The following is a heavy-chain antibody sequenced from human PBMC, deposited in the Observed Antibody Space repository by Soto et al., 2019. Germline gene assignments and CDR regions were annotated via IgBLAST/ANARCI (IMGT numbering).Heavy chain of an antibody. J-gene: IGHJ4*02. V-gene: IGHV3-30*18. D-gene: IGHD3-9*01. CDR1: GFSFGSYG. CDR3: AKDPRKTALTSFYFDS. CDR2: ISYAGTYQ. Sequence: QVQLVESGGGVVQPGESLRLSCAASGFSFGSYGMHWVRLAPGKGLEWVAVISYAGTYQYYEDSVKGRFTISRDNSRNTLYLEVNSLRAEDTAVYYCAKDPRKTALTSFYFDSWGQGTLVTVSS.